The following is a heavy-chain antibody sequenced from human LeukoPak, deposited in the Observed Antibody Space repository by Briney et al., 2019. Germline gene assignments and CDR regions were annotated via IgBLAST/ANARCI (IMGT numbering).Heavy chain of an antibody. CDR1: GFTFSSYW. CDR3: ASDPRPPSLLWFGESGGY. V-gene: IGHV3-74*01. D-gene: IGHD3-10*01. J-gene: IGHJ4*02. CDR2: INSDGSST. Sequence: GGSLRLSCAASGFTFSSYWMHWVRQAAGKGLVWVSRINSDGSSTSYADSVKGRFTISRDNDKNTLYLQMNSLRAEDTAVYYCASDPRPPSLLWFGESGGYWGQGTLVTVSS.